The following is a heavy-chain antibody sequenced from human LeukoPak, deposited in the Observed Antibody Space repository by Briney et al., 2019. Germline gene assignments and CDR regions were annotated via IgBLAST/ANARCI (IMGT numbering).Heavy chain of an antibody. CDR3: ARPKGERTSCRACAFDI. D-gene: IGHD2-2*01. CDR2: IYYSGST. Sequence: PSQTLSLTCTVSGGSISSGDYYWSWIRQPPGKGLEWLGYIYYSGSTYYNPSLKSRVTISVDTSKNQFSLKLSSVTAADTAVYYCARPKGERTSCRACAFDIWGQGTMVTVSS. J-gene: IGHJ3*02. V-gene: IGHV4-30-4*08. CDR1: GGSISSGDYY.